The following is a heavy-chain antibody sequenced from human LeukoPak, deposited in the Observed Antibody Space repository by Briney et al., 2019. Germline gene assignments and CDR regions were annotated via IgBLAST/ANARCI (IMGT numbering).Heavy chain of an antibody. D-gene: IGHD4-17*01. V-gene: IGHV3-11*01. CDR2: ISSSGSTI. Sequence: GGSLRLSCAASGFTFSDYYMSWIRQAPGKGLEWVSYISSSGSTIYYADSVKGRFTISRDNAKNSLYLQMNSLRAEDAAVYYCARDKVTVTGNWFDPWGQGTLVTVSS. J-gene: IGHJ5*02. CDR1: GFTFSDYY. CDR3: ARDKVTVTGNWFDP.